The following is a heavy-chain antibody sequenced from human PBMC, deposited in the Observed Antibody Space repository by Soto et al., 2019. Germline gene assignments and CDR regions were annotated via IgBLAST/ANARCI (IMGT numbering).Heavy chain of an antibody. Sequence: SVKVSCKASGGTFSSYAISWVRQAPGQGLEWMGGIIPIFGTANYAQKFQGRVTITADESTSTAYMELSSLRSEDTAVYYCARGKNYYDSSGYSPDEYFQHWGQGTLVTVSS. J-gene: IGHJ1*01. CDR3: ARGKNYYDSSGYSPDEYFQH. CDR2: IIPIFGTA. D-gene: IGHD3-22*01. V-gene: IGHV1-69*13. CDR1: GGTFSSYA.